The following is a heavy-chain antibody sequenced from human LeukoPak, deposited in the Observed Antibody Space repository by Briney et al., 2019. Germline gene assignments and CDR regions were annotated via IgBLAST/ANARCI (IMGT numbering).Heavy chain of an antibody. J-gene: IGHJ4*02. V-gene: IGHV3-30*18. CDR1: GFSLSTYG. CDR3: AKDRIGVAAPKAYFDY. Sequence: QPGRSLRLSCAASGFSLSTYGVHWVRQAPGKGLEWVAVISYDGTNKDYADSVKGRFTISRDNSKNTLYLQMDSLRAEDTAVYYCAKDRIGVAAPKAYFDYWGQGTLVTVSS. CDR2: ISYDGTNK. D-gene: IGHD6-19*01.